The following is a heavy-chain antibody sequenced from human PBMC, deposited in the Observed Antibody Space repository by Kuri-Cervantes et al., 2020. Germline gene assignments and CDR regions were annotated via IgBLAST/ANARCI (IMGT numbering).Heavy chain of an antibody. D-gene: IGHD3-22*01. V-gene: IGHV3-30*03. CDR1: GFPFSSYG. CDR2: ISYDGTNK. J-gene: IGHJ4*02. Sequence: GESLKTSWSASGFPFSSYGMHLVRQAPGKGLGWVAVISYDGTNKYYANSGKGRFTISRDNSKNTLYLQMNSLRAEDTAVYYCARGLEDYDSSGDTIYYFDYWGQGTLVTVSS. CDR3: ARGLEDYDSSGDTIYYFDY.